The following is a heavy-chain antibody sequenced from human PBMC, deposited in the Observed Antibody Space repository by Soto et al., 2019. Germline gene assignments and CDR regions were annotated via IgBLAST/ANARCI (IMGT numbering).Heavy chain of an antibody. J-gene: IGHJ4*02. V-gene: IGHV3-48*03. CDR1: GFTFSSYE. Sequence: SLRLSCASSGFTFSSYEMNWVRQAPGQELEWVSYISSSGSTIYYADSVKGRFTISRDNAKNSLYPQMNSLRAEDTAVYYCSSPDYYDRGGPLDFWGQGSLVTV. CDR3: SSPDYYDRGGPLDF. CDR2: ISSSGSTI. D-gene: IGHD3-22*01.